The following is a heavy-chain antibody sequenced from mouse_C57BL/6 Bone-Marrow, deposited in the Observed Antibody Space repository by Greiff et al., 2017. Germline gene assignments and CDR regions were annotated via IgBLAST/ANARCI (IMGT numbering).Heavy chain of an antibody. CDR1: GYTFTDYY. CDR3: ARSGYYGSSYYAMDY. V-gene: IGHV1-76*01. CDR2: IYPGSGNT. D-gene: IGHD1-1*01. Sequence: QVQLQQSGAELVRPGASVKLSCKASGYTFTDYYINWVKQRPGQGLKWIARIYPGSGNTYYNEKFKGKATLTAEKSSSTAYMQLSSLTSEDSAVYFCARSGYYGSSYYAMDYWGQGTSVTVSS. J-gene: IGHJ4*01.